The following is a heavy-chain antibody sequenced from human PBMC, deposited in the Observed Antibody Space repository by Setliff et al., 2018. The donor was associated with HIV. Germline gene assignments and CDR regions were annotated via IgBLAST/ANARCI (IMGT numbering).Heavy chain of an antibody. J-gene: IGHJ1*01. V-gene: IGHV3-23*01. CDR3: ASSLPRGSNGYFQH. CDR2: ISGSGGST. D-gene: IGHD1-26*01. Sequence: LRLSCVASGFTFSTSAMSWVRQAPGKGLEWASTISGSGGSTYYADSVKGRFTISRDNSKNTLYLQMNSLRAEDTAVYYCASSLPRGSNGYFQHWGQGTLVTVSS. CDR1: GFTFSTSA.